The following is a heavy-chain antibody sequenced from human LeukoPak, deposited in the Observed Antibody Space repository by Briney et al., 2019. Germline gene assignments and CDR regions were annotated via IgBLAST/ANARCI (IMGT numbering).Heavy chain of an antibody. CDR3: ARESITIIGVVDYYYYYYMDV. J-gene: IGHJ6*03. CDR2: ISSSSSYI. Sequence: GGSLRLSCAASGFTFSIYSMNWVRQARGKGLEWVSSISSSSSYIYYADSEKGRFTISRDSAKNSLYLQMNSLSAEDTAVYYCARESITIIGVVDYYYYYYMDVWGKGTTVTVSS. V-gene: IGHV3-21*01. CDR1: GFTFSIYS. D-gene: IGHD3-3*01.